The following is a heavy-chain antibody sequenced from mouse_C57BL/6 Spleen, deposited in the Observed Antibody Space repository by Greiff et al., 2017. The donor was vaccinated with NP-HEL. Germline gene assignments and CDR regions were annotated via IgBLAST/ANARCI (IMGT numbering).Heavy chain of an antibody. J-gene: IGHJ3*01. CDR2: ISSGSSTI. V-gene: IGHV5-17*01. D-gene: IGHD4-1*01. CDR1: GFTFSDYG. Sequence: EVKLVESGGGLVKPGGSLNLSCAASGFTFSDYGMHWVRQAPEKGLEWVAYISSGSSTIYYADTVKGRFTISRDNAKNTLFLQMTSLRSEDTAMYYCARLGPGAWFAYWGQGTLVTVSA. CDR3: ARLGPGAWFAY.